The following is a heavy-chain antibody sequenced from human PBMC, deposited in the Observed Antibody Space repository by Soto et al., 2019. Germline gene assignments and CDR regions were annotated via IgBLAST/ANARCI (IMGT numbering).Heavy chain of an antibody. D-gene: IGHD2-8*01. CDR3: AQDVQPPVLSPYYS. Sequence: EVQLFESGGGLVQPGGSLRLSCAASGFTFSSYAMTWVRQVPGKGLEWVSVISSGGGSTYYADSVKGRFPISRDNSKNPLYLQINSLCADDTSLYYCAQDVQPPVLSPYYSWGQATLVTVSS. CDR2: ISSGGGST. CDR1: GFTFSSYA. V-gene: IGHV3-23*01. J-gene: IGHJ4*02.